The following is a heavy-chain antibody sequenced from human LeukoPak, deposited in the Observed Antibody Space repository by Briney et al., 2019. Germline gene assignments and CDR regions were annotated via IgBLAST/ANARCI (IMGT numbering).Heavy chain of an antibody. Sequence: GGSLRLSCAASGFTFSSYTINWVRQAPGRGLEWVSYISSRSTVIYYADSVKGRFTISRDNARNSLYLQMNSLRAEDTAVYYCAKDDRIQTRRYSYNYWGQGTLVTVSS. CDR1: GFTFSSYT. CDR2: ISSRSTVI. CDR3: AKDDRIQTRRYSYNY. D-gene: IGHD5-18*01. J-gene: IGHJ4*02. V-gene: IGHV3-48*01.